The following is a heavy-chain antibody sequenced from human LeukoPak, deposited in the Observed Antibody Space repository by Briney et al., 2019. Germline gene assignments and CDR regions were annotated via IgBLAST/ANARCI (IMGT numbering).Heavy chain of an antibody. J-gene: IGHJ4*02. D-gene: IGHD6-19*01. CDR3: AREGPVGYSSGWYGY. CDR2: INHSGST. Sequence: SETLSLTCAVYGGSFSGYYWSWIRQPPGKGLEWIGEINHSGSTNYNPSLKSRVTISVDTFKNQFSLKLSSVTAADTAVYYCAREGPVGYSSGWYGYWGQGTLVTVSS. V-gene: IGHV4-34*01. CDR1: GGSFSGYY.